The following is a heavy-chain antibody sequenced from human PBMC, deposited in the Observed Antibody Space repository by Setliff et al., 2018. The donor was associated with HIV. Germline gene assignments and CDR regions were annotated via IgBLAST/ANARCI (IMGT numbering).Heavy chain of an antibody. CDR1: GGSVSSGGYY. D-gene: IGHD2-21*01. Sequence: KTSETLSLTCTVSGGSVSSGGYYWSWIRQNPGKGLEWVGYIYYTGSTYYNPSLKSRVSISVDTSKNQFSLKLNSVTAADTAVYYCARVDREGCDWFDPWGQGSLVTVSS. V-gene: IGHV4-31*03. CDR3: ARVDREGCDWFDP. CDR2: IYYTGST. J-gene: IGHJ5*02.